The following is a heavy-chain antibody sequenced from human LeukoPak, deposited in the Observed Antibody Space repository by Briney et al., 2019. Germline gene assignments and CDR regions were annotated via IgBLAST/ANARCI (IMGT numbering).Heavy chain of an antibody. Sequence: SETLSLTCAVYGGSFSGYYWSWIRQPPGKGLEWIGEISHSGSTNYNPSLKSRVTISVDTSKNQFSLKLSSVTAADTAVYYCARPYYYDSRIDPWGQGILVTVSS. CDR2: ISHSGST. V-gene: IGHV4-34*01. CDR3: ARPYYYDSRIDP. J-gene: IGHJ5*02. CDR1: GGSFSGYY. D-gene: IGHD3-22*01.